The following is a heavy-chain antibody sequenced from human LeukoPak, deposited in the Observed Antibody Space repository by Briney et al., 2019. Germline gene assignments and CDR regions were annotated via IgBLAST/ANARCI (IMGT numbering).Heavy chain of an antibody. J-gene: IGHJ4*02. CDR1: GGSISSYY. Sequence: SETLSLTCTVSGGSISSYYWSWIRQSPGKGLEWIGYNYYSGSTNYSPSLKSRVTISVDTSKNQFSLKLSSVTAADTAVYYCARDRKDSSGWYYYDSSGYTLWGQGTLVTVSS. CDR2: NYYSGST. CDR3: ARDRKDSSGWYYYDSSGYTL. D-gene: IGHD3-22*01. V-gene: IGHV4-59*01.